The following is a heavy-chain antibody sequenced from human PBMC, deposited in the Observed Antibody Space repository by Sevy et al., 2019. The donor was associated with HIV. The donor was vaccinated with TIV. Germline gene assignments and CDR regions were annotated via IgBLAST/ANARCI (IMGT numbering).Heavy chain of an antibody. V-gene: IGHV3-30*02. D-gene: IGHD2-8*01. J-gene: IGHJ6*02. CDR1: GFSLTTSD. CDR2: VRNDGSNK. CDR3: TRGRKTTEEWLEELDYYYGLDV. Sequence: GGSLRLSCAASGFSLTTSDMHWVRQAPGKGLEWVAYVRNDGSNKYYADSVRDRFTISRDSPKNTLYLQMNSLIEEDTAIYYCTRGRKTTEEWLEELDYYYGLDVWGQGTTVTVSS.